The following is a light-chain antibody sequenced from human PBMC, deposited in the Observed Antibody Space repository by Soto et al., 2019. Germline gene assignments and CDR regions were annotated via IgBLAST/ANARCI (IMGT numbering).Light chain of an antibody. J-gene: IGKJ5*01. CDR3: LQYGSSQT. Sequence: EIVFPQSPGTVSLSPGARATLPCRASQSVSNNYLAWYQQKPGEAPRLLMYGASSRATGIPDRFSGGGSGTDFTLTVARLEPEDFAVYYCLQYGSSQTFGQGTRLEIK. V-gene: IGKV3-20*01. CDR2: GAS. CDR1: QSVSNNY.